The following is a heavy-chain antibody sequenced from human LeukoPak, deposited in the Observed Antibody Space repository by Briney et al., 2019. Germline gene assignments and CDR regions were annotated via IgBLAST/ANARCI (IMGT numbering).Heavy chain of an antibody. CDR3: ARDTRSTSSTMYYYYYYMDV. Sequence: SQTLSLTCTVSGGSISSGDYYWSWIRQPPGKGLEWIGYIYYSGSTYYNPSLKSQVTISVDTSKNQFSLKLSSVTAADTAVYYCARDTRSTSSTMYYYYYYMDVWGKGTTVTVSS. V-gene: IGHV4-30-4*08. J-gene: IGHJ6*03. D-gene: IGHD2-2*01. CDR1: GGSISSGDYY. CDR2: IYYSGST.